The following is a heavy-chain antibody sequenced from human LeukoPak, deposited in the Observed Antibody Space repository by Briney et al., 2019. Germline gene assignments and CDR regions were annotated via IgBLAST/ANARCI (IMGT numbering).Heavy chain of an antibody. V-gene: IGHV1-2*02. Sequence: ASVKVSCKASGYTFTGYYMHWVRQAPGQGLEWMGWINPNSGGTNYAQKFQGRVTMTRDTSISTAYMELSRLRSDDTAVYYCARDLGYSSSGRGRYFDYWGQGTLVTVSS. CDR1: GYTFTGYY. CDR3: ARDLGYSSSGRGRYFDY. J-gene: IGHJ4*02. D-gene: IGHD6-6*01. CDR2: INPNSGGT.